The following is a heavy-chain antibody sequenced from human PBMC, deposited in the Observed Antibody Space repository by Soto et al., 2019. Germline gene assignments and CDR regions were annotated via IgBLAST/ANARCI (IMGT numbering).Heavy chain of an antibody. CDR1: GFTFSDSY. J-gene: IGHJ6*02. CDR2: ITFSGNTV. Sequence: GRSLRRSCAASGFTFSDSYMSWIRQAPGKGLEWISYITFSGNTVYYADSLKGRFTISRDNAKNSLYLQMNRLRAEDTAVYYCARVSWREKYGMDVWGQGTTVTVSS. V-gene: IGHV3-11*01. CDR3: ARVSWREKYGMDV.